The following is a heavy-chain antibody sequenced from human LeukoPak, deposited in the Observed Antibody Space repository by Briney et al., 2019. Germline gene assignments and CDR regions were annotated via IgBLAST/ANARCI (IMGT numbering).Heavy chain of an antibody. CDR1: GGSISSHY. V-gene: IGHV4-59*11. CDR3: ARSGSSRFDP. Sequence: PSETLSLTCTVSGGSISSHYWSWIRQPPGKGLEWIGYIYYSGSTNYNPSLKSRVTISVDTSKNQFSLKLSSVTAADTAVYYCARSGSSRFDPWGQGTLVTVSS. CDR2: IYYSGST. J-gene: IGHJ5*02. D-gene: IGHD6-6*01.